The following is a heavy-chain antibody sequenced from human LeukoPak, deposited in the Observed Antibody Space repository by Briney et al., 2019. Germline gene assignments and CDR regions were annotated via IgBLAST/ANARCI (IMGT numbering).Heavy chain of an antibody. V-gene: IGHV1-24*01. D-gene: IGHD6-13*01. J-gene: IGHJ3*02. Sequence: GASVKVSCKAFGYTFTSNYMHWVRQAPGKGLEWMGGFDPEDGETIYAQKFQGRVTMTEDTSTDTAYMELSSLRSEDTAVYYCATIAAAGREGPDAYDIWGQGTMVTVSS. CDR2: FDPEDGET. CDR1: GYTFTSNY. CDR3: ATIAAAGREGPDAYDI.